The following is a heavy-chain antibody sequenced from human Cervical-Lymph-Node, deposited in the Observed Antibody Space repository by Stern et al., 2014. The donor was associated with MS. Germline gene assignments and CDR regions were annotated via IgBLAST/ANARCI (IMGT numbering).Heavy chain of an antibody. CDR3: ARVNSYDSTGTFDF. CDR2: SYSGGPT. Sequence: DVQLVASGGGFIQPGGSLRLSCAASGFTVSKTYMTWVRQAPGKGLEWGSVSYSGGPTNYADSVKGRFTISRDNSQNTVYLQMHSLRVEDTARYYCARVNSYDSTGTFDFWGPGTLVTVSA. V-gene: IGHV3-53*01. CDR1: GFTVSKTY. D-gene: IGHD3-22*01. J-gene: IGHJ4*02.